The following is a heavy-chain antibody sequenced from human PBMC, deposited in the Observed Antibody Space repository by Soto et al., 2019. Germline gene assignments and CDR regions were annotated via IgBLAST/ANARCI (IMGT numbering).Heavy chain of an antibody. Sequence: GGSLSLSCAPSGFPFNSSWMAWASQAPGKGLEWVANIKQDGSEKYYVDSVKGRFTISRDNAKNSLYLQMNSLRAEDTAVYYCARGLSPWFDPWGQGTLVTVSS. CDR2: IKQDGSEK. CDR1: GFPFNSSW. V-gene: IGHV3-7*01. CDR3: ARGLSPWFDP. J-gene: IGHJ5*02.